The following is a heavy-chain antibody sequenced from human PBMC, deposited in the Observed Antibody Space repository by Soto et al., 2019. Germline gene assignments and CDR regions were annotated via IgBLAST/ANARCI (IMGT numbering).Heavy chain of an antibody. Sequence: GGSLRLSCAASGFNFSCSAMHWVRQASGKGLEWVGRIRSKANSYATAYAASVKGRFTISRDDSKNTAYLQMNSLKTEDTAVYYCTRTIAVAGRDYYYYYGMDVWGQGTTVTVSS. CDR1: GFNFSCSA. CDR3: TRTIAVAGRDYYYYYGMDV. CDR2: IRSKANSYAT. D-gene: IGHD6-19*01. V-gene: IGHV3-73*01. J-gene: IGHJ6*02.